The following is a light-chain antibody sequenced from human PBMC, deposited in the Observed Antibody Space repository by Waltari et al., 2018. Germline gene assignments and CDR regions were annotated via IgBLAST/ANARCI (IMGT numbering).Light chain of an antibody. CDR2: KDI. CDR1: ILAKKY. Sequence: SSELTQPASVSVSLGQTAVITCSGDILAKKYGRWFQQKPGQAPVLFIYKDIERPSGFPDRCSGPSSGTTLTLTISGAQVEDEAAYYCYSAADNHRVLFGGGTKLTVL. CDR3: YSAADNHRVL. J-gene: IGLJ2*01. V-gene: IGLV3-27*01.